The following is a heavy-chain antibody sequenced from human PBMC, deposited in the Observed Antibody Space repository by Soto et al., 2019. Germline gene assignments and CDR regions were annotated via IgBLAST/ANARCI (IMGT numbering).Heavy chain of an antibody. V-gene: IGHV1-18*01. CDR3: AGDTDYDFWSGYRYYYYYGMDV. Sequence: ASVKVSCKASGYTFTSYGISWVRQAPGQGLEWMGWISAYNGNTNYAQKLQGRVTMTTDTSTSTAYMELRSLRSDDTAVYYCAGDTDYDFWSGYRYYYYYGMDVWGQGTTVTVSS. J-gene: IGHJ6*02. CDR1: GYTFTSYG. CDR2: ISAYNGNT. D-gene: IGHD3-3*01.